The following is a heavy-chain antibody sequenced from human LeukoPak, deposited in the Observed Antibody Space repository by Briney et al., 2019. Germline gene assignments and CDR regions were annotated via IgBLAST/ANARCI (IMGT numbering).Heavy chain of an antibody. D-gene: IGHD1-26*01. Sequence: SVKVSCKASGGTFSSYAISWVRQAPGQGLEWMGRIIPILGIANYAQKFQGRVTITADKSTSTAYMELSSLRSEDTAVYYCAKDPFSGLVGAYSFDYWGQGTLVTVSS. CDR1: GGTFSSYA. V-gene: IGHV1-69*04. CDR3: AKDPFSGLVGAYSFDY. CDR2: IIPILGIA. J-gene: IGHJ4*02.